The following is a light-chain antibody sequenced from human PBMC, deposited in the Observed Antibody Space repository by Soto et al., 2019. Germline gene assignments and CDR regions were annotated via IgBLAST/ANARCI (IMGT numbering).Light chain of an antibody. CDR3: GTWDSSLSAVV. CDR2: DNN. V-gene: IGLV1-51*01. Sequence: QSALRQPRTVAAAPGQKVTISCSGSSSNIGNNYVSWYEQLPGTAPKLLIYDNNKRPSGIPDRFSGSKSGTSATLGITGLQTGDEADYYCGTWDSSLSAVVFGGGTKVTVL. J-gene: IGLJ2*01. CDR1: SSNIGNNY.